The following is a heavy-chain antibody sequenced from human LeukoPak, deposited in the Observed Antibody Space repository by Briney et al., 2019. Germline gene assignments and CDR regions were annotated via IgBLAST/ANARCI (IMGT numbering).Heavy chain of an antibody. J-gene: IGHJ3*02. Sequence: ASVNVSCKVSGYTLTELSMHWVRQAPGQGLDGMGWVNPNSGTTNYAQQLQGRVTMTKDTSTSTAYMELRSLRSDDPAVYSCPSHSSGWYEGAFGIWGQGTIVTVPS. V-gene: IGHV1-2*02. CDR1: GYTLTELS. CDR3: PSHSSGWYEGAFGI. D-gene: IGHD6-19*01. CDR2: VNPNSGTT.